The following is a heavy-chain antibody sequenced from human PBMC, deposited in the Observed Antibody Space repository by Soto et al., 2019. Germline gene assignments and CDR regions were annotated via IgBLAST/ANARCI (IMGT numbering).Heavy chain of an antibody. Sequence: SETLSLTCTVSGGSMTSYYWTCIRQPAGKGLEWIGRVYSSGGTHYNPSLKSRVTISLDTSKNQFSLRLLSVTDADTAVYFCARAQRFSDWFDPWGQGTLIIVSS. V-gene: IGHV4-4*07. D-gene: IGHD3-3*01. CDR2: VYSSGGT. J-gene: IGHJ5*02. CDR1: GGSMTSYY. CDR3: ARAQRFSDWFDP.